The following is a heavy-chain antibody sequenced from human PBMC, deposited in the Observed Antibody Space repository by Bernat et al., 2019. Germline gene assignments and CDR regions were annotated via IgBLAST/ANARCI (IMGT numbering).Heavy chain of an antibody. CDR1: GFTFSSYA. CDR2: ISYDGSNK. V-gene: IGHV3-30-3*01. J-gene: IGHJ3*02. D-gene: IGHD5-18*01. Sequence: QVQLVESGGGVVQPGRSLRLSCAASGFTFSSYAMHWVRQAPGKGLEWVAVISYDGSNKYYAASVKGRFTISRDNSKNTLYLQMNSLRAEDTAVYYCARGPMGTAWPYGAFDIWGQGTMVTVSS. CDR3: ARGPMGTAWPYGAFDI.